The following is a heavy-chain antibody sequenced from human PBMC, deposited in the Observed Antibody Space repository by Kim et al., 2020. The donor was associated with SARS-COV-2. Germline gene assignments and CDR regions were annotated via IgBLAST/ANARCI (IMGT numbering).Heavy chain of an antibody. J-gene: IGHJ4*02. V-gene: IGHV3-30*18. CDR3: AKEPSGYGEFDY. CDR2: ISYDGSNK. CDR1: GFTFSSYG. D-gene: IGHD5-12*01. Sequence: GGSLRLSCAASGFTFSSYGMHWVRQAPGKGLEWVAVISYDGSNKYYADSVKGRFTISRDNSKNTLYLQMNSLRAEDTAVYYCAKEPSGYGEFDYWGQGTLVTVSS.